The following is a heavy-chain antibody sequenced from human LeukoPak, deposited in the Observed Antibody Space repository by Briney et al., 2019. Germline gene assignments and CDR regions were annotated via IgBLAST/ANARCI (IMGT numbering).Heavy chain of an antibody. J-gene: IGHJ6*03. Sequence: SETLSLTCTVSGGSISSSSYYWGWIRQPPGKGLEWIGSIYYSGSTYYNPSLKSRVTISVDTSKNQFSLKLSSVTAADTAVYYRARAGYSYGLTYYYYYMDVWGKGTTVTVSS. V-gene: IGHV4-39*07. CDR2: IYYSGST. CDR1: GGSISSSSYY. CDR3: ARAGYSYGLTYYYYYMDV. D-gene: IGHD5-18*01.